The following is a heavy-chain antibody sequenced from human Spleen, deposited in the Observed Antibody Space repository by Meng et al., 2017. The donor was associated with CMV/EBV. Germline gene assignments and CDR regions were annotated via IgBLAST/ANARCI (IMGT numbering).Heavy chain of an antibody. CDR3: SPQYGDYFDY. D-gene: IGHD4-17*01. V-gene: IGHV3-52*01. CDR2: IKCDGSEK. CDR1: GFTFSSSW. Sequence: GGSLRLSCAASGFTFSSSWMHWVCQAPEKGLEWVADIKCDGSEKYYVDSVKGRLTISRDNAKNSLYLQVNSLRAEDMTVYYRSPQYGDYFDYWGQGTLVTVSS. J-gene: IGHJ4*02.